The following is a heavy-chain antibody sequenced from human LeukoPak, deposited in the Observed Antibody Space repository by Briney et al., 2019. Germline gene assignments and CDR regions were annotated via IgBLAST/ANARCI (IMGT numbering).Heavy chain of an antibody. D-gene: IGHD6-13*01. V-gene: IGHV4-39*07. J-gene: IGHJ5*02. CDR1: GGSISSSSYY. CDR3: ASCGEQQLDLEGLFDP. CDR2: IYYSGST. Sequence: PSETLSLTCTVSGGSISSSSYYWGWIRQPPGKGLEWIGSIYYSGSTYYNPSLKSRVTISVDTSKNQFSLKLSSVTAADTAVYYCASCGEQQLDLEGLFDPWGQGTLVTVSS.